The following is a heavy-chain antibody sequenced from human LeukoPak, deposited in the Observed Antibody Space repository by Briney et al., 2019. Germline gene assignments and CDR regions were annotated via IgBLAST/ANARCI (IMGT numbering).Heavy chain of an antibody. CDR1: GFTFSSYW. CDR3: ARDSDDYVWGSYRYDYFDY. V-gene: IGHV3-7*03. Sequence: GGSLRLSCAASGFTFSSYWMSWVRQAPGKGLEWVANIKQDGGEKYYVDSVKGRFTISRDNAKNSLYLQMNSLRAEDTAVYYCARDSDDYVWGSYRYDYFDYWGQGTLVTVSS. J-gene: IGHJ4*02. CDR2: IKQDGGEK. D-gene: IGHD3-16*02.